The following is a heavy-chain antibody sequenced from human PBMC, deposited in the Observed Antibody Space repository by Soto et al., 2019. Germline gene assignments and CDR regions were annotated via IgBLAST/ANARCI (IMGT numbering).Heavy chain of an antibody. CDR1: GFTVSSNY. D-gene: IGHD3-10*01. V-gene: IGHV3-53*04. CDR3: ARQYYYGSGSYPPYYYYMDV. J-gene: IGHJ6*03. Sequence: EVQLVESGGGLVQPGGSLRLSRAASGFTVSSNYMSWVRQAPGKGLEWVSVIYSGGSTYYEDSVKGRFTISRHNSKNTLYLQMNSLRAEDTAVYYCARQYYYGSGSYPPYYYYMDVWGKGTTVTVSS. CDR2: IYSGGST.